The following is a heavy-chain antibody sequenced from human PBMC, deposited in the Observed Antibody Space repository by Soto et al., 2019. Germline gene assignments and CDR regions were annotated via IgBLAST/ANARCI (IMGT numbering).Heavy chain of an antibody. V-gene: IGHV3-30-3*01. J-gene: IGHJ3*02. D-gene: IGHD3-9*01. CDR1: GFTFSSYA. Sequence: SLRLSCAASGFTFSSYAMHWVRQAPGKGLEWVAVISYDGSNKYYADSVKGRFTISRDNSKNTLYLQMNSLRAEDTAVYYCARALSWDVLRYFDWLSYSAFDIWGQGTMVTVSS. CDR3: ARALSWDVLRYFDWLSYSAFDI. CDR2: ISYDGSNK.